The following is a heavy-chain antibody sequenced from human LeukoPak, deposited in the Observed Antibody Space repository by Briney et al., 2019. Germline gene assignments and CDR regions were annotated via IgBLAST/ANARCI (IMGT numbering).Heavy chain of an antibody. CDR3: AKGYGESHFDS. D-gene: IGHD5-18*01. CDR1: RFTFRSFG. J-gene: IGHJ4*02. CDR2: IRFDGSNQ. V-gene: IGHV3-30*02. Sequence: GGSLRLSCAASRFTFRSFGMHFVRQAPGKGLEWVAFIRFDGSNQYYTDPVKGRFTISRDNSNNTLFLQMHNLRGDDTAVYLCAKGYGESHFDSWGQGTLVTVSS.